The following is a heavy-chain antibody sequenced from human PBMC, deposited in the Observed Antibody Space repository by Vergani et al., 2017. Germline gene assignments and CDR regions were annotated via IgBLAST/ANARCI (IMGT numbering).Heavy chain of an antibody. D-gene: IGHD4-23*01. V-gene: IGHV1-69*08. J-gene: IGHJ6*02. Sequence: QVQLVQSGAEMKKPGSSVKVSCKSSGGTFSSYTFIWVRLAPGQGLDWMGSIVPILDRKEYAQKFQGRVAITADTSTSTVYMELSSMRSEDTAVYYCARGMKRSRVNSHYGMGVWGQGTTVTVSS. CDR2: IVPILDRK. CDR3: ARGMKRSRVNSHYGMGV. CDR1: GGTFSSYT.